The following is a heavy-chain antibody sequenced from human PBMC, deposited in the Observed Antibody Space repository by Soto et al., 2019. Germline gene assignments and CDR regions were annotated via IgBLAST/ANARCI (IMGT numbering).Heavy chain of an antibody. D-gene: IGHD6-19*01. Sequence: VQLVESGGGVVQPGRSLRLSCAASGFTFSGYAMHWVRQAPGKGLEWVAVVSHDGRNTHYADSVKGRFTISRDSSKNTVSLKMTSLRAEDTAVYYCATGGRQWLVTSDFNYWGQGALVTVSS. J-gene: IGHJ4*02. CDR1: GFTFSGYA. V-gene: IGHV3-30*03. CDR3: ATGGRQWLVTSDFNY. CDR2: VSHDGRNT.